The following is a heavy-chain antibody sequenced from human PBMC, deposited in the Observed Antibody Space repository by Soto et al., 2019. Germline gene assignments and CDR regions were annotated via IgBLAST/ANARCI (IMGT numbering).Heavy chain of an antibody. D-gene: IGHD4-17*01. CDR2: ISTYNGNT. V-gene: IGHV1-18*01. J-gene: IGHJ4*02. CDR3: ARDNYGDYGD. CDR1: GYTFTSYG. Sequence: QVQLVQSEVEVKKPGASVKVSCKASGYTFTSYGISWVRQAPGQGLEWMGWISTYNGNTNYEQKLQGRVTMLTHTSTSTAYMELRVLRSDDTAVYYCARDNYGDYGDWGQGTLVTVSS.